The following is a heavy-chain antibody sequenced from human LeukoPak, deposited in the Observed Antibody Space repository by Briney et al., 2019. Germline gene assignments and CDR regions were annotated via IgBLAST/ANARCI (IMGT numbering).Heavy chain of an antibody. V-gene: IGHV3-53*05. D-gene: IGHD1-26*01. CDR2: IYSGGST. CDR3: ARALPTDLQSSDY. Sequence: GRSLRLSCAASGFTVSSNYMSWVRQAPGKGLEWVSVIYSGGSTYYADSVKGRFTISRDNSKNTLYLQMNSLRAEDTAVYYCARALPTDLQSSDYWGQGTLVTVSS. CDR1: GFTVSSNY. J-gene: IGHJ4*02.